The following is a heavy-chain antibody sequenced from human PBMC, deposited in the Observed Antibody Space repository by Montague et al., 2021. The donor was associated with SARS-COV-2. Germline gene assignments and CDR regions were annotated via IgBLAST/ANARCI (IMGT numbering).Heavy chain of an antibody. J-gene: IGHJ6*02. Sequence: SPRLSCAASGFTFEDYAMHWVRQAPGKGLEWVSGISWNSGRLDYADYVKGRFTISRDNAKNSLYLQMNSLRAEDTALYYCAKGYFHSGYDRSWDYGMDVWGQGTTVTVSS. D-gene: IGHD5-12*01. V-gene: IGHV3-9*01. CDR2: ISWNSGRL. CDR3: AKGYFHSGYDRSWDYGMDV. CDR1: GFTFEDYA.